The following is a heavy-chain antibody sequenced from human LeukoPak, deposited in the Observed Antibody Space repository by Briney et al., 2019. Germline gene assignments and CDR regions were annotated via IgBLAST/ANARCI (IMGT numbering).Heavy chain of an antibody. CDR2: INTNTGNP. J-gene: IGHJ4*02. V-gene: IGHV7-4-1*02. CDR1: GYTFTSYG. Sequence: ASVKVSCKASGYTFTSYGISWVRQAPGQGLEWMGWINTNTGNPTYAQGFTGRFVFSLDTSVSTAYLQISSLKAEDTAVYYCARGGSGSYYNEVDYWGQGTLVTVSS. D-gene: IGHD3-10*01. CDR3: ARGGSGSYYNEVDY.